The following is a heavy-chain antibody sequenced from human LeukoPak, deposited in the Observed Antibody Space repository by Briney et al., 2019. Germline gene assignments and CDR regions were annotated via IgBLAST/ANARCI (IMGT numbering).Heavy chain of an antibody. CDR3: AREPVGATKRFDY. J-gene: IGHJ4*02. D-gene: IGHD1-26*01. CDR2: IIPIFGTA. V-gene: IGHV1-69*05. CDR1: GGTFSCYA. Sequence: SVKVSCKASGGTFSCYAISWVRQAPGQGLEWMGRIIPIFGTANYAQKFQGRVTITTDESTSTAYMELSSLRSEDTAVYYCAREPVGATKRFDYWGQGTLVTVSS.